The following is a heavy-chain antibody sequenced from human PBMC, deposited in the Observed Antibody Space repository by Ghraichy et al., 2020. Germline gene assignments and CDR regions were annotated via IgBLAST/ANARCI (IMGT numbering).Heavy chain of an antibody. J-gene: IGHJ6*02. CDR2: IYTAEKT. D-gene: IGHD6-19*01. CDR3: ARDVQLGYDSGWYGMDV. V-gene: IGHV3-53*01. Sequence: GGSLRLSCTASEFSVSREYMRWVRQAPGKGLEWVSVIYTAEKTDYADSVKGRFTISRDKSKNTLYLQMNSLRAEDTAVYYCARDVQLGYDSGWYGMDVWGQGTTVTVSS. CDR1: EFSVSREY.